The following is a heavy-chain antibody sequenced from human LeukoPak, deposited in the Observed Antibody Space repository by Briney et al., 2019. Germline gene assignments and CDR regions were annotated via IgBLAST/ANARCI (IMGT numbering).Heavy chain of an antibody. CDR2: IYTSGST. CDR3: ARLNMWDSSGYYVLDY. Sequence: PSETLSLTCTVSGGAISSYYWSWIRQPPGKGLEWIGYIYTSGSTNYNPSLKSRVTISVDTSKNQFSLKLSSVTAADTAVYYCARLNMWDSSGYYVLDYWGQGTLVTVSS. J-gene: IGHJ4*02. D-gene: IGHD3-22*01. V-gene: IGHV4-4*09. CDR1: GGAISSYY.